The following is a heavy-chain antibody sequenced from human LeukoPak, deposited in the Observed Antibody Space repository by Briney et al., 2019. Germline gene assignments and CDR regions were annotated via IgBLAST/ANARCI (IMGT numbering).Heavy chain of an antibody. J-gene: IGHJ3*02. CDR3: ARDTDYYDSSGYKFDAFDI. V-gene: IGHV3-48*03. CDR2: ISSSGSTI. D-gene: IGHD3-22*01. CDR1: GFTFSSYE. Sequence: PGGSLRLSCAASGFTFSSYEMNWVRQAPGKGLEWVSYISSSGSTIYYAGSVKGRFTISRDNAKNSLYLQMNSLRAEDTAVYYCARDTDYYDSSGYKFDAFDIWGQGTMVTVSS.